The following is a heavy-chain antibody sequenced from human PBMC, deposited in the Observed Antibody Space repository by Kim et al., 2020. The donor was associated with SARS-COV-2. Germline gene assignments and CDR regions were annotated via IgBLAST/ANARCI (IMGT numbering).Heavy chain of an antibody. J-gene: IGHJ4*02. CDR3: ATPRSTIAAAGEFDY. V-gene: IGHV3-23*01. D-gene: IGHD6-13*01. Sequence: DSVKGRFTISRDNSKTTLYLQMNSLRAEDTAVYYCATPRSTIAAAGEFDYWGQGTLVTVSS.